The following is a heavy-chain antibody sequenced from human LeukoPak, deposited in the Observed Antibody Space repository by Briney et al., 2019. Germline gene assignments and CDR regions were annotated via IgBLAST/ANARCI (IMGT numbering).Heavy chain of an antibody. CDR3: ARHYYSSMVRGYRFDP. Sequence: SQTLSLTCTVSGGSVSSGGYYWSWIRQPAGKGLEWIGRVYTSGSTNYNPSLKSRVTISIDTSKNQFSLNLSSVTAADTAVYYCARHYYSSMVRGYRFDPWGQGTLVTVSS. J-gene: IGHJ5*02. CDR1: GGSVSSGGYY. V-gene: IGHV4-61*02. CDR2: VYTSGST. D-gene: IGHD3-10*01.